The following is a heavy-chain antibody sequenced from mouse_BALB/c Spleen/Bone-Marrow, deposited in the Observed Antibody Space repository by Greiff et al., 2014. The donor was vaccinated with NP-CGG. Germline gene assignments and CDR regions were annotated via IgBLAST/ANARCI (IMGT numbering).Heavy chain of an antibody. D-gene: IGHD1-1*01. CDR3: ARQGYYGSSDY. CDR2: INPDSSTI. Sequence: EVQLQQSGGGLVQPGGSLKLSCAASGFDFSRYWMSWARQAPGKGLEWIGEINPDSSTINYTPSLKDKFIISRDNAKNTLYLQMSKVRSEDTALYYCARQGYYGSSDYWGQGTTLTVSS. V-gene: IGHV4-1*02. J-gene: IGHJ2*01. CDR1: GFDFSRYW.